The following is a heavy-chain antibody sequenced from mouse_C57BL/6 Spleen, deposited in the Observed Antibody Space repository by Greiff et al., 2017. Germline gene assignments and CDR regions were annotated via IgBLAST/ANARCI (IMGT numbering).Heavy chain of an antibody. V-gene: IGHV1-15*01. Sequence: VQLQQSGAELVRPGASVTLSCKASGYTFTDYEMHWVKQTPVHGLEWIGAIDPETGGTDYNQKFKGKAILTADKSSSTAYMELRSLTSEDSAVYYCTRPPIRWERRVYFDYWGQGTPLTVSS. D-gene: IGHD4-1*01. CDR2: IDPETGGT. J-gene: IGHJ2*01. CDR3: TRPPIRWERRVYFDY. CDR1: GYTFTDYE.